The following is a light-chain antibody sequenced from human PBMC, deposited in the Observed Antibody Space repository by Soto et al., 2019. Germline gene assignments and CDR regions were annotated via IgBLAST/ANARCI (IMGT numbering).Light chain of an antibody. J-gene: IGKJ5*01. Sequence: DVVLTQTPLSLSVAPGQPASISCKSSQSLLHITGETFLFWYLQKPGQPPQLLIYEVSTRVSGVPDRFSGSGSGTDFTLEISRVETDDVGIYYCMQSTQLPPTFGQGTRLGIE. CDR2: EVS. CDR1: QSLLHITGETF. CDR3: MQSTQLPPT. V-gene: IGKV2D-29*01.